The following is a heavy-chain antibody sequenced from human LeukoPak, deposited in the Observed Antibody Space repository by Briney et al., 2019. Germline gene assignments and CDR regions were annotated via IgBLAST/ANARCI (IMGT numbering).Heavy chain of an antibody. V-gene: IGHV1-46*01. CDR3: ARLGFSGYDAFDI. CDR2: FNPSGGST. Sequence: ASVKVSCKASGYSFISYYMHWVRQAPGQGLEWMGIFNPSGGSTNYAQKFQGRVTMTRNTSTSTVYMQLSSLRSEDTALYYCARLGFSGYDAFDIWGQGTMVTVYS. CDR1: GYSFISYY. D-gene: IGHD3-22*01. J-gene: IGHJ3*02.